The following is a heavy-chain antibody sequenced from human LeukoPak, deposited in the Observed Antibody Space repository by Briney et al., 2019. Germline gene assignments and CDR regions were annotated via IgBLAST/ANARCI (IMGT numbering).Heavy chain of an antibody. CDR3: AREYSSSSDTYYFDY. V-gene: IGHV1-69*05. J-gene: IGHJ4*02. Sequence: SVKVPCKASGGTFSSYAISWVRQAPGQGLEWMGRIIPIFGTANYAQKFQGRVTITTDESTSTAYMELSSLRSEDTAVYYCAREYSSSSDTYYFDYWGQGTLVTVSS. D-gene: IGHD6-6*01. CDR1: GGTFSSYA. CDR2: IIPIFGTA.